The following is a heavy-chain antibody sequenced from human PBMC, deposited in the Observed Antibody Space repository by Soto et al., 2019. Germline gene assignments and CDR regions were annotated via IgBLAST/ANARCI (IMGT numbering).Heavy chain of an antibody. V-gene: IGHV1-8*01. CDR3: ARGRDQWLPLDNWFDP. CDR2: MNPNSGNT. D-gene: IGHD6-19*01. CDR1: GYTFTSYD. Sequence: ASVKVSCKASGYTFTSYDINWVRQATGQGLEWTGWMNPNSGNTGYAQKFQGRVTMTRNTSISTAYMELSSLRSEDTAVYYCARGRDQWLPLDNWFDPWGQGTLVTVSS. J-gene: IGHJ5*02.